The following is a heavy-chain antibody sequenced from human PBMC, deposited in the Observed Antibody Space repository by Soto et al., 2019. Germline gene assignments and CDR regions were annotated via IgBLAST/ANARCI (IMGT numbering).Heavy chain of an antibody. J-gene: IGHJ4*02. Sequence: SVKVSCKASGGTFSSYAISWVRQAPGQGLEWMGGIIPIFGTANYAQKFQGRVTITADESTSTAYMELSSLRSEDTAVYYCARGAPVGYCGGACYSGPIDYWGQGTLVTVSS. CDR2: IIPIFGTA. CDR3: ARGAPVGYCGGACYSGPIDY. CDR1: GGTFSSYA. D-gene: IGHD2-21*02. V-gene: IGHV1-69*13.